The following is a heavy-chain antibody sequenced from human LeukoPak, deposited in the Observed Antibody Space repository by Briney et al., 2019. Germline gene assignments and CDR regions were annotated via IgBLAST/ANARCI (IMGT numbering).Heavy chain of an antibody. CDR2: LTRGGDNDI. Sequence: GGSLRLSCAASGFTFSSYIMHWVRQAPGKGLEWVSTLTRGGDNDIHYADSVKGRFTISRDNSKNSLYLQMNSLRAEDTALYYCAKDLYDSSGYWDAFDIWGQGTMVTVSS. V-gene: IGHV3-21*04. D-gene: IGHD3-22*01. J-gene: IGHJ3*02. CDR3: AKDLYDSSGYWDAFDI. CDR1: GFTFSSYI.